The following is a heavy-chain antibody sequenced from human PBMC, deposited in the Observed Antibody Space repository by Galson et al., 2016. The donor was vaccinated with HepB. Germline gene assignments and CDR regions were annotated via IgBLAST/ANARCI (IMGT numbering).Heavy chain of an antibody. CDR1: GFPFSSYS. Sequence: SLRLSCAASGFPFSSYSMNWVRQAPGKGLEWVSSISGSYYTNYADSVKGRFTIPRDNAKNSVYLQINSLRAEDTAVYYCASDTLVVSRGVISYMDVWGKGTTVTVAS. D-gene: IGHD3-10*01. J-gene: IGHJ6*03. CDR2: ISGSYYT. V-gene: IGHV3-21*01. CDR3: ASDTLVVSRGVISYMDV.